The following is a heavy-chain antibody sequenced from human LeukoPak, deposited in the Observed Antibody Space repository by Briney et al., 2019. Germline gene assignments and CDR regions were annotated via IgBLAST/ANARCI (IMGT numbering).Heavy chain of an antibody. CDR2: ISRDGTLQ. Sequence: GGSLRLSCAASGFTFNNYAMHWVRQAPGEGLEWVAVISRDGTLQYYADSVKGRLTISRDNSQSTLYLHMNSLSTEDTALYYCARAVPAPGTPENAFDIWGQGTMVTVSS. D-gene: IGHD6-13*01. CDR3: ARAVPAPGTPENAFDI. CDR1: GFTFNNYA. J-gene: IGHJ3*02. V-gene: IGHV3-30*04.